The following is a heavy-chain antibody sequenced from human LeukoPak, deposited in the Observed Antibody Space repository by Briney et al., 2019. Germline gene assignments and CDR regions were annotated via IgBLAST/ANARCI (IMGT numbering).Heavy chain of an antibody. CDR1: GGTVSSYA. Sequence: ASVKVSYKASGGTVSSYAISWVRQAPGQGLECMGGIIPIFGTANYAQKFQGRVTITTDGSTSTAYMELSSLRSEDTAVYYCARAPYYDFWSGSHYMDVWGKGTTVTVSS. J-gene: IGHJ6*03. CDR3: ARAPYYDFWSGSHYMDV. V-gene: IGHV1-69*05. D-gene: IGHD3-3*01. CDR2: IIPIFGTA.